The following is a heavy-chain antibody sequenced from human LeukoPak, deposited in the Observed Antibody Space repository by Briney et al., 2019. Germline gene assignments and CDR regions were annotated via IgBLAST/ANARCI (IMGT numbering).Heavy chain of an antibody. J-gene: IGHJ3*02. D-gene: IGHD6-6*01. Sequence: GGSLGLSCAASGFTFSSYWMHWDRQAPGKGLVWVSRINSDGSTTNYADSVKGRFTISRDNAKNTLYLQMNSLRAEDTAAYYCARRSAARDAFDIWGQGTMVTVSS. CDR2: INSDGSTT. CDR3: ARRSAARDAFDI. V-gene: IGHV3-74*01. CDR1: GFTFSSYW.